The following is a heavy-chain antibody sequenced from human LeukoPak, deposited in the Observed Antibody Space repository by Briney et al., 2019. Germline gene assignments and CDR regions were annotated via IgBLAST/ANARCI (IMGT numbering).Heavy chain of an antibody. CDR1: GGAISSYY. CDR2: IYTSGST. J-gene: IGHJ6*03. V-gene: IGHV4-4*07. CDR3: ARHPTVRYYYYMDV. D-gene: IGHD4-17*01. Sequence: ASETLSLTCTVSGGAISSYYWSWIRQPAGKGLQSIGRIYTSGSTNYNPSLKSRVTMSVDTSKNQFSLKLSSVTAADTAVYYCARHPTVRYYYYMDVWGKGTTVTVSS.